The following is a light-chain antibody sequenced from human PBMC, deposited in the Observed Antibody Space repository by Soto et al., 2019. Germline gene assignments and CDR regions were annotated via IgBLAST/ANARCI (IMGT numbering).Light chain of an antibody. J-gene: IGKJ1*01. Sequence: DIQMTQSPSTLSASVGDRVTIPCRASQSISSWLAWYQQKPGKAPKLLIYDASSLESGVPARFSGSGSGTEFTLTISSLQSEDFAVYYCQQYSNWPRGTFGQGTKVDI. V-gene: IGKV1-5*01. CDR3: QQYSNWPRGT. CDR2: DAS. CDR1: QSISSW.